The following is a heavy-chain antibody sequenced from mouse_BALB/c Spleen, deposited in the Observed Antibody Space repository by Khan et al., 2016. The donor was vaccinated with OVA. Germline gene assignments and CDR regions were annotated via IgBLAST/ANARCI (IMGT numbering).Heavy chain of an antibody. V-gene: IGHV9-4*02. CDR3: AGGGSAYYRNDGGAMDY. CDR1: GYTFTNAG. CDR2: INTHSGVP. D-gene: IGHD2-14*01. J-gene: IGHJ4*01. Sequence: QIQLVQSGPQLKKPGETVRISCKASGYTFTNAGMQWVQKMPGKGLKWIGWINTHSGVPKYAEDFKGRFAFSLETSASTVYLQITNLKNENTATYFYAGGGSAYYRNDGGAMDYWGQGTSVTVSS.